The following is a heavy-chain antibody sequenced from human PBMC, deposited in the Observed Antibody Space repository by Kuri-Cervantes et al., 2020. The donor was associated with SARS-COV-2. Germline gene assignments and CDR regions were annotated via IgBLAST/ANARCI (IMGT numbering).Heavy chain of an antibody. CDR3: AKARPSGGY. CDR1: GFTFSAYA. D-gene: IGHD4-23*01. Sequence: GESLKISCAASGFTFSAYAMSWVRQAPGRGLEWVSGISDSGINTYYPDSVRGRFTISRDNSKNMLYLQVHSLRVEDTAVYYCAKARPSGGYWGQGTLVTVSS. J-gene: IGHJ4*02. V-gene: IGHV3-23*01. CDR2: ISDSGINT.